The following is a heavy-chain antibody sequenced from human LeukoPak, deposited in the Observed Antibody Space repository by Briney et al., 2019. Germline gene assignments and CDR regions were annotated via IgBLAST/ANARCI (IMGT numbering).Heavy chain of an antibody. V-gene: IGHV4-30-2*01. J-gene: IGHJ4*02. CDR2: IYHSGST. Sequence: SETLSLTCAVSGGSISSGGYSWSWIRQPPGKGLEWIGYIYHSGSTYYNPSLKSRVTISVDRSKNQFSLKLSSVTAADTAVYYCARAPRFCILTGYRVHYFDYWGQGTLVTVSS. CDR1: GGSISSGGYS. D-gene: IGHD3-9*01. CDR3: ARAPRFCILTGYRVHYFDY.